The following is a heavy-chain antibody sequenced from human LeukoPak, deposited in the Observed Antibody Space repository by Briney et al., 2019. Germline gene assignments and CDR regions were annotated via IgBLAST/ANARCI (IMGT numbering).Heavy chain of an antibody. CDR1: GFTFSSYA. CDR3: AKEGDSSGYYSDDFDI. J-gene: IGHJ3*02. V-gene: IGHV3-23*01. Sequence: PGGSLRLSCAASGFTFSSYAMSWVRQAPGKGLEWVSAISGSGGSTYYADSVKGRFTISRDNSKNTLYLQMNSPRAEDTAVYYCAKEGDSSGYYSDDFDIWGQGTMVTVSS. CDR2: ISGSGGST. D-gene: IGHD3-22*01.